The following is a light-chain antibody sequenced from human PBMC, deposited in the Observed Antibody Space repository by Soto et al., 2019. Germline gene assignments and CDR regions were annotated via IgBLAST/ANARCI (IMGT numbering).Light chain of an antibody. J-gene: IGLJ1*01. V-gene: IGLV2-14*01. CDR1: SSDVGGYNY. CDR2: EVS. Sequence: QSALTQPASVSGSPGQSITISCTGTSSDVGGYNYVSWYQQHPGKAPKLMIYEVSNRPSGVSNRFSGSKSGNTASLTISGLQAEDAADYYCSSYTSSSTPYVFGTGTKLT. CDR3: SSYTSSSTPYV.